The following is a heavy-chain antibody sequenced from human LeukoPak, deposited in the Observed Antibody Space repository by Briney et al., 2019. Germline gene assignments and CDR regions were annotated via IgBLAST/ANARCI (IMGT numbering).Heavy chain of an antibody. CDR1: GYTFTSYD. CDR3: ARDHELWSLDY. CDR2: ITPHSGAT. Sequence: ASVKVSCKASGYTFTSYDINWVRQAPGQGLEWMGIITPHSGATTYAQSFQDRVTMTRDMSTGTVYVELSSLTSEDTAVYYCARDHELWSLDYWGQGTLVIVSS. V-gene: IGHV1-46*01. D-gene: IGHD3-10*01. J-gene: IGHJ4*02.